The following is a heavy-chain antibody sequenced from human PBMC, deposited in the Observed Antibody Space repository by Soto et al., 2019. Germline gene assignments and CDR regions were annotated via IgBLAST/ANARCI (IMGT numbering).Heavy chain of an antibody. CDR3: AKEYYYGSGSYYSPPDY. CDR2: ISYDGSNK. Sequence: GSLRLSCAASGFTFSSYGMHWVRQAPGKGLEWVAVISYDGSNKYYADSVKGRFTISRDNSKNTLYLQMNSLRAEDTAVYYCAKEYYYGSGSYYSPPDYWGQGTLVTVSS. V-gene: IGHV3-30*18. CDR1: GFTFSSYG. J-gene: IGHJ4*02. D-gene: IGHD3-10*01.